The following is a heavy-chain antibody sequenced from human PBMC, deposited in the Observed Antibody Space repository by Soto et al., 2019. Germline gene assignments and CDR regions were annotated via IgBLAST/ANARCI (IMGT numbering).Heavy chain of an antibody. J-gene: IGHJ4*02. CDR2: ISSNGENT. D-gene: IGHD2-21*01. V-gene: IGHV3-64D*06. Sequence: PGGSLRLSCSASGFIFSSYTMYWVRQAPGKGLKYVSAISSNGENTYDTDSVKGRFTISRDNSKKTLYLQMSSLRPEDTAVYYCAKVIPSHYFDCWGQGTLGTVSS. CDR3: AKVIPSHYFDC. CDR1: GFIFSSYT.